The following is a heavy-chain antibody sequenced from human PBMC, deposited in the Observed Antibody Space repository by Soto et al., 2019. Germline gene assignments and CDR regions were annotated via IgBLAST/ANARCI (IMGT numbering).Heavy chain of an antibody. V-gene: IGHV4-34*01. Sequence: SETLSLTCAVYGGSLSGYYWSWIRQPPGKGLEWIGEINHSGSTNYNPSLKSRVTISVDTSKNQFSLKLSSVTAADTAVYYCARGKPLYGLPKRTFDYWGQGTLVTVSS. J-gene: IGHJ4*02. CDR2: INHSGST. CDR1: GGSLSGYY. D-gene: IGHD3-16*01. CDR3: ARGKPLYGLPKRTFDY.